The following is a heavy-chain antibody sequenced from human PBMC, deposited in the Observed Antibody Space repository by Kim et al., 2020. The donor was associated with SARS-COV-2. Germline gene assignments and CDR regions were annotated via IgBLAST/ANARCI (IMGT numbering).Heavy chain of an antibody. CDR2: ISYDGSNK. Sequence: GGSLRLSCAASGFTFSSYAMHWVRQAPGKGLEWVAVISYDGSNKYYADSVKGRFTISRDNSKNTLYLQMNSLRAEDTAVYYCASWCGGDCYGFAFDIWGQGTMVTVSS. CDR1: GFTFSSYA. V-gene: IGHV3-30*04. D-gene: IGHD2-21*02. J-gene: IGHJ3*02. CDR3: ASWCGGDCYGFAFDI.